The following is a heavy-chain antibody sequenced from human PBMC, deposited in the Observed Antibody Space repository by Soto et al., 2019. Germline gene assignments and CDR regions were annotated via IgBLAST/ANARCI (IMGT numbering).Heavy chain of an antibody. D-gene: IGHD6-19*01. CDR1: GGSISSYY. V-gene: IGHV4-59*01. Sequence: PSETLSLTCTVSGGSISSYYWSWIRQPPGKGLEWIGYIYYSGSTNYNPSLKSRVTISVDTSKNQFSLKLSSVTAADTAVYYCARGRTVAGRENWFDPWGQGTLVTVSS. CDR3: ARGRTVAGRENWFDP. CDR2: IYYSGST. J-gene: IGHJ5*02.